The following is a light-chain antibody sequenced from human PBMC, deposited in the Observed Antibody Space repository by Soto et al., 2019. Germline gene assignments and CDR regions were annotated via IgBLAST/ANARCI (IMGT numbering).Light chain of an antibody. J-gene: IGLJ1*01. V-gene: IGLV1-40*01. CDR2: ANN. CDR3: QSYDTSLSAHV. Sequence: QSVLTQPPSMSGAPGQRITISCTGNSSNIGAGFDVHWYQQLPKTAPKLLIFANNNRPSGVPDRFSGSKSGTSASLAITGLQAEDEAEYCCQSYDTSLSAHVFGSGTEVTVL. CDR1: SSNIGAGFD.